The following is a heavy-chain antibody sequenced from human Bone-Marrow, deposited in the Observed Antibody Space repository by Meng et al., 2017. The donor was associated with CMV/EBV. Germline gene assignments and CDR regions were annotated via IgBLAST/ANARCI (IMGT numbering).Heavy chain of an antibody. CDR2: ISSSSSYI. V-gene: IGHV3-21*01. CDR1: GFTFSSYS. Sequence: GESLKISCAASGFTFSSYSMNWVRQAPGKGLEWVSSISSSSSYIYYADSVKGRFTISRDNAKNSLYLQMNSLRAEDTAVYYCARAAAGYYYGLDVWGQGTTVTVSS. CDR3: ARAAAGYYYGLDV. J-gene: IGHJ6*02. D-gene: IGHD6-13*01.